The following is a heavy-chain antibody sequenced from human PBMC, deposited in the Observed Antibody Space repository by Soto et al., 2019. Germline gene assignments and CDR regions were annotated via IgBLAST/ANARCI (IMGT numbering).Heavy chain of an antibody. Sequence: GGSLRLSCAASGFTASSNYMSWVRQAPGKGLEWVSVIYSGGSTYYADSVKGRFTISRDNSKNTLYLQMNSLRAEDTAVYYCARSPGESHYYGDYDPYFEYWGQGTLVTVSS. CDR3: ARSPGESHYYGDYDPYFEY. J-gene: IGHJ4*02. CDR1: GFTASSNY. D-gene: IGHD4-17*01. CDR2: IYSGGST. V-gene: IGHV3-66*01.